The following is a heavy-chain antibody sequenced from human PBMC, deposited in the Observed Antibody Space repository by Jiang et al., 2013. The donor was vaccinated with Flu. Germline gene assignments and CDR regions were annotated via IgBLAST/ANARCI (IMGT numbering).Heavy chain of an antibody. D-gene: IGHD3-22*01. CDR2: INPNTGVT. CDR1: GYTFTGYY. CDR3: AREAITMIGIDGFHI. Sequence: SGAEVKKPGASVKVSCKASGYTFTGYYMHWVRQAPGQGLEWMGWINPNTGVTDYAQKFQGRVTVTSDTSSSTAYMELDRLTSDDTAMYFCAREAITMIGIDGFHIWGQGTMVTVSS. V-gene: IGHV1-2*02. J-gene: IGHJ3*02.